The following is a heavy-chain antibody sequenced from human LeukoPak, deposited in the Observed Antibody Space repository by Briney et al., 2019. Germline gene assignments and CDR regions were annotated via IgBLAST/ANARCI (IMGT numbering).Heavy chain of an antibody. Sequence: ASETLSLTCTVSGGSISSYYWSWIRQPPGKGLEWIGYIYYSGSTNYNPSLKSRVTISVDTSKNQFSLKLCSVTAADTAVYYCASSGWSLIYFQHWGQGTLVTVSS. CDR1: GGSISSYY. V-gene: IGHV4-59*01. D-gene: IGHD6-19*01. CDR2: IYYSGST. J-gene: IGHJ1*01. CDR3: ASSGWSLIYFQH.